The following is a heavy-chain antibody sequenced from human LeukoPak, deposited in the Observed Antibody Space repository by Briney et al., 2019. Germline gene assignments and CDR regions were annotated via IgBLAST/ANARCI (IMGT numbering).Heavy chain of an antibody. V-gene: IGHV3-48*03. J-gene: IGHJ2*01. CDR1: GFMLGSYE. D-gene: IGHD4-11*01. CDR2: IRGGGSAI. Sequence: GGSLRLSCAASGFMLGSYEMNWVRQAPGKGLEWVSSIRGGGSAIYYADSVGGRFTISSDNAKNSLYLQMNSLRAEDTAVYYCARAPDYSFDLWGRGTLVTVSS. CDR3: ARAPDYSFDL.